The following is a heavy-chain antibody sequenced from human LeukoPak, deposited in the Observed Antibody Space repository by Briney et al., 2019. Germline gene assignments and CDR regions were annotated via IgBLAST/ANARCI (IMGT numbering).Heavy chain of an antibody. CDR1: GGSISSNSYY. V-gene: IGHV4-39*01. CDR3: ARHRYYYRSGSYYGAPYYMDV. J-gene: IGHJ6*03. CDR2: IYYSGST. D-gene: IGHD3-10*01. Sequence: SETLSLTCTVSGGSISSNSYYWGWIRQPPGKGLEWIGSIYYSGSTYYNPSLKSRVTISVDTSKNHFSLKLSSVTAADTAVYYCARHRYYYRSGSYYGAPYYMDVWGKGTTVTISS.